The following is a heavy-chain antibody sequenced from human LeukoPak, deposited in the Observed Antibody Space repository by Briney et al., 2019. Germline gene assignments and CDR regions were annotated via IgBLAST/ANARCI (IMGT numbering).Heavy chain of an antibody. D-gene: IGHD6-19*01. CDR1: GFTFSSYG. J-gene: IGHJ4*02. CDR3: AKVPPGIAVAGGFDY. Sequence: PGGSLRLSCAASGFTFSSYGMHWVRQAPGKGLEWVAVISYDGSNKYYADSVKGRFTISRDNSKNTLYLQMNSLRAEDTAVYYCAKVPPGIAVAGGFDYWGQGTLVTVSS. V-gene: IGHV3-30*18. CDR2: ISYDGSNK.